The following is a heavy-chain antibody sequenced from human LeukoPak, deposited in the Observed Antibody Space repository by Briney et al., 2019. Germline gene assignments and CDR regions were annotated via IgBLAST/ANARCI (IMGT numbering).Heavy chain of an antibody. D-gene: IGHD4-17*01. CDR3: ARGGYWGDYVFDF. CDR2: ISGTSTYT. CDR1: GFTFSAYY. J-gene: IGHJ4*02. Sequence: PGGSLRLSCAASGFTFSAYYMSWIRQAPGKGLEWISYISGTSTYTNYADSVKGRFTVSRDNARNSLYLQMNSLRDEDTAVYYCARGGYWGDYVFDFWGPGTLVTVSS. V-gene: IGHV3-11*03.